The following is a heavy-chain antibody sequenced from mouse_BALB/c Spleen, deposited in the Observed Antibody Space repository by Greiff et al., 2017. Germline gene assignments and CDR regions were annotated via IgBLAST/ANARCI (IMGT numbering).Heavy chain of an antibody. CDR1: GYSITSDYA. CDR3: ASYYGSSYWYFDV. Sequence: VQLKESGPDLVKPSQSLSLTCTVTGYSITSDYAWNWIRQFPGNKLEWMGYISYSGSTSYNPSLKSRISITRDTSKNQFFLQLNSVTTEDTATYYCASYYGSSYWYFDVWGAGTTVTVSS. J-gene: IGHJ1*01. V-gene: IGHV3-2*02. D-gene: IGHD1-1*01. CDR2: ISYSGST.